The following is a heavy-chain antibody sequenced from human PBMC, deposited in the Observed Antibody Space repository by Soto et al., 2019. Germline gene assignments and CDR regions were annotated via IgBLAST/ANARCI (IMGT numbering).Heavy chain of an antibody. J-gene: IGHJ3*02. V-gene: IGHV4-39*07. D-gene: IGHD3-22*01. CDR3: ARFFYDSSGYYSGFRAFDI. Sequence: SETLSLTCTVSGGSISSSSYYWGWIRQPPGKGLEWIGYIYYSGSTNYNPSLKSRVTISVDTSKNQFSLKLSSVTAADTAVYYCARFFYDSSGYYSGFRAFDIWGQGTMVTVSS. CDR2: IYYSGST. CDR1: GGSISSSSYY.